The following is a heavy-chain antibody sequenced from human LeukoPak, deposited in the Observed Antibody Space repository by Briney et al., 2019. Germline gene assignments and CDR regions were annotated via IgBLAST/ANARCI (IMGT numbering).Heavy chain of an antibody. D-gene: IGHD6-19*01. J-gene: IGHJ4*01. CDR1: GFTFSNSA. CDR3: AKGIYSSGWSYFDY. Sequence: GGSLRLSCVASGFTFSNSAMSWVRQAPGKGLEWVSTLSGSGITTYYADSVKGRFTISRDNSKKTLYLQMNSLRAEDTAVYYCAKGIYSSGWSYFDYCGHGTLVTVSS. V-gene: IGHV3-23*01. CDR2: LSGSGITT.